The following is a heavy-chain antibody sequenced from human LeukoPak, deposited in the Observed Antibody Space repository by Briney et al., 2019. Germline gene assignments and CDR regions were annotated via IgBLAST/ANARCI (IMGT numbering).Heavy chain of an antibody. CDR1: GYTFTSYA. CDR2: INAGNGNT. Sequence: ASVKVSCKASGYTFTSYAMHWVRQAPGQRLEWMGWINAGNGNTKYSQKFQGRVTITRDTSADTAYMELSSLRSEDTAVYYCARDHSPGIAAVGNYWGQGTLVTVSS. D-gene: IGHD6-13*01. V-gene: IGHV1-3*01. J-gene: IGHJ4*02. CDR3: ARDHSPGIAAVGNY.